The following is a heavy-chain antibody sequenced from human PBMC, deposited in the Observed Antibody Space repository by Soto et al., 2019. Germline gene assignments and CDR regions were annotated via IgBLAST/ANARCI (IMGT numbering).Heavy chain of an antibody. CDR1: GGSISSTGYY. CDR2: IYYSGST. V-gene: IGHV4-39*01. D-gene: IGHD7-27*01. Sequence: SETLSLTCTVSGGSISSTGYYWGWIRQPPGKGLEWIGSIYYSGSTSYNPSLQSRVTMSVDTSKNQLSLKVSSVTAADTAVYYCARGPSGDKVHYWGQGALVTVSS. CDR3: ARGPSGDKVHY. J-gene: IGHJ4*02.